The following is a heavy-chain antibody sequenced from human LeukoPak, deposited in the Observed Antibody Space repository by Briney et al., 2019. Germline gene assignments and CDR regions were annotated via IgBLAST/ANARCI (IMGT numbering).Heavy chain of an antibody. D-gene: IGHD6-19*01. J-gene: IGHJ4*02. Sequence: GGSLRLSCAASGFTVSSNYMSWVRQAPGKGLECVSVIANDGRTYYANSVKGRFTISRDISKNMVYLQMNSLRADDTAVYYCARDDTSGGYYEFGYWGRGTLVTVSS. CDR2: IANDGRT. CDR3: ARDDTSGGYYEFGY. V-gene: IGHV3-53*01. CDR1: GFTVSSNY.